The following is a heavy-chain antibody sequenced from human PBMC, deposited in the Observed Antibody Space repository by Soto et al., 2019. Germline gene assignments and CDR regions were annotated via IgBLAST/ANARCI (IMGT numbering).Heavy chain of an antibody. CDR3: ARDRRYDFWSGYSSKFDY. Sequence: ASVKVSCKASGYTFTSYGISWVRQAPGQGLEWMGWISAYNGNTHYAQKLQGRVTMTTDTSTSTAYMELRSLRSDDTAVYYCARDRRYDFWSGYSSKFDYWGQGTLVTVSS. J-gene: IGHJ4*02. CDR2: ISAYNGNT. D-gene: IGHD3-3*01. CDR1: GYTFTSYG. V-gene: IGHV1-18*01.